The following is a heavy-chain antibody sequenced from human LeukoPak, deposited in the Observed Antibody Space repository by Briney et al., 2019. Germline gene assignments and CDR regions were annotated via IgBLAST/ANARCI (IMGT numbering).Heavy chain of an antibody. CDR1: GASVTTHY. V-gene: IGHV4-59*06. CDR3: ARYYCGSSKCPGVDF. CDR2: SSYSGST. D-gene: IGHD2-2*01. J-gene: IGHJ4*02. Sequence: PSETPSLTCTVSGASVTTHYWSWIRQPPGEGLEWIGYSSYSGSTYHNPSLKSRVTISVDTSRNQFSLKLSSVTAADTAVYFCARYYCGSSKCPGVDFWGQGTLVTVSS.